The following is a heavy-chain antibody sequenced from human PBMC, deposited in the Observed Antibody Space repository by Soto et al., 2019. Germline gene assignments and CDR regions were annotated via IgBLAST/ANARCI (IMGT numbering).Heavy chain of an antibody. J-gene: IGHJ3*02. Sequence: SVEVSFTASGYTFTSYYIHWVRQAPGQGLEWMGIINPSGGSTSYAQKFQGRVTMTRDTSTSTVYMELSSLRSEDTAVYYCAREGYCSSTSCPAAAFDIWGQGTMVTVSS. CDR2: INPSGGST. CDR3: AREGYCSSTSCPAAAFDI. D-gene: IGHD2-2*01. CDR1: GYTFTSYY. V-gene: IGHV1-46*01.